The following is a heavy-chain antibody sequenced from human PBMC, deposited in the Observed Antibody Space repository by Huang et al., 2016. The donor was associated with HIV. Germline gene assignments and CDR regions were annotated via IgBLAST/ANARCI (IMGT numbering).Heavy chain of an antibody. CDR3: AKGRRAFDV. CDR1: GYSFSIYW. Sequence: EVQLVQSGAEVKKPGESLKISCTGSGYSFSIYWIAWVCQMPGKGLEGMGIIDPFESKSTSSPSFEGHVSISVDKSINTVYLHWSSLKASDTAIYYCAKGRRAFDVWGQGTWVTVSS. CDR2: IDPFESKS. V-gene: IGHV5-51*03. J-gene: IGHJ3*01.